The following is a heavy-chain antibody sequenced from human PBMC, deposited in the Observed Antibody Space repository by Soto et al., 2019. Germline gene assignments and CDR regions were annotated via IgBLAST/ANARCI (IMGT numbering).Heavy chain of an antibody. CDR1: GFTFSCYS. V-gene: IGHV3-23*01. CDR3: AKKGNPGSASQYFDY. Sequence: GGSLRLSCVASGFTFSCYSMSWVRQVLGKGLEWVSGFRAGGDDGTTYYADSVKGRFTISRDKSKNTLFLQMNSLKAEDTAIYYCAKKGNPGSASQYFDYFGQGTLVTVSS. D-gene: IGHD3-10*01. J-gene: IGHJ4*02. CDR2: FRAGGDDGTT.